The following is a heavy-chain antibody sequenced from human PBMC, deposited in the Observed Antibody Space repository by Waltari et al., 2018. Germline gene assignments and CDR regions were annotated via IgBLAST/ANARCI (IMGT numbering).Heavy chain of an antibody. J-gene: IGHJ3*02. CDR1: GMTLSSYA. V-gene: IGHV3-30*01. Sequence: QVHLVESGGGVVQPGKSLRLSCAASGMTLSSYAMHWVRQAPGQGLEWVALTSFDGGNKFYADSVKGRFTISRDNSKNTLYLEMNSLRAEDTAIYYCVSSAAGTRLSDAFNIWGQGTIVT. D-gene: IGHD6-13*01. CDR3: VSSAAGTRLSDAFNI. CDR2: TSFDGGNK.